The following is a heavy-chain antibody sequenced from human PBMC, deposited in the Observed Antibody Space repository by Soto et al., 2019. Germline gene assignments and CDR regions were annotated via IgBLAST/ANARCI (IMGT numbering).Heavy chain of an antibody. V-gene: IGHV1-3*01. D-gene: IGHD2-15*01. CDR1: GYTFTSYA. J-gene: IGHJ5*02. CDR2: INAGNGNT. Sequence: ASVKVSCKASGYTFTSYAMHWVRQAPGQRLEWMGWINAGNGNTKYSQKFQGRVTITRDTSASTAYMELSSLRSEDTAVCYCARAHFGYGSGGSCSPGFWFDPWGQGTLVTVSS. CDR3: ARAHFGYGSGGSCSPGFWFDP.